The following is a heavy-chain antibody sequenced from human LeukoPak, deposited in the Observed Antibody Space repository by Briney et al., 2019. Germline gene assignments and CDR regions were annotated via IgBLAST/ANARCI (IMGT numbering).Heavy chain of an antibody. J-gene: IGHJ1*01. D-gene: IGHD3-22*01. CDR3: ARGRQSSGYYRDFQH. V-gene: IGHV4-34*01. CDR2: INHSGST. Sequence: SETLSLTCAVYGGSFSGYYWSWIRQPPGKGLEWIGEINHSGSTNYNPFLKSRVTISVDTSKNRFSLKLSSVTAADTAVYYCARGRQSSGYYRDFQHWGQGTLVTVSS. CDR1: GGSFSGYY.